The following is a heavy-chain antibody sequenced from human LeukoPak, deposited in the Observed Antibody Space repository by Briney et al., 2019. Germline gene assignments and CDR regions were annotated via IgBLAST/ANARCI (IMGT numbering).Heavy chain of an antibody. Sequence: SGGSLRLSCAASGFTVSSNYMNWVRQAPGKGLEWVSAIGGSGDSTYYADSVKGRFTISRDNSKNTVYLQMNSLRAEDTAVYYCAKGITTSVDYWGRGTLVTVSS. CDR1: GFTVSSNY. CDR2: IGGSGDST. J-gene: IGHJ4*02. D-gene: IGHD3-22*01. CDR3: AKGITTSVDY. V-gene: IGHV3-23*01.